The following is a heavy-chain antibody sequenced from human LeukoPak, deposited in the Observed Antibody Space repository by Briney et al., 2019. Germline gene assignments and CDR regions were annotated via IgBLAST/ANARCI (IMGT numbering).Heavy chain of an antibody. CDR3: AKEYSSGWPRFDY. V-gene: IGHV1-2*02. CDR1: GYTFTGYY. CDR2: INPNSGGT. D-gene: IGHD6-19*01. Sequence: ASVKVSCKASGYTFTGYYIHWVRQAPGQGLEWMGWINPNSGGTNYAQKFQGRVTMTRDTSISTAYMELSRLISDDTAVYYCAKEYSSGWPRFDYWGQGTLVTVS. J-gene: IGHJ4*02.